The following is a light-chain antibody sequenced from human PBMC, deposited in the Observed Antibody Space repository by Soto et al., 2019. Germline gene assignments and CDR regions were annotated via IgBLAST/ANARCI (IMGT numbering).Light chain of an antibody. CDR3: CSYAGSTIHDV. CDR1: DVGSYNL. J-gene: IGLJ1*01. CDR2: EVT. V-gene: IGLV2-23*02. Sequence: QSVLTQPASVSGSPGQPITISCTGSDVGSYNLVSWYQQHPGKAPKLMIYEVTKRPSGVSNRFSGSKSGNTASLTISGLQAEDEADYYCCSYAGSTIHDVFGTGTKVTVL.